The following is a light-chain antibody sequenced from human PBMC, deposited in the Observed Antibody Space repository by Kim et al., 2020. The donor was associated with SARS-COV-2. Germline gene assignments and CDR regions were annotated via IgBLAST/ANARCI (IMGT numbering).Light chain of an antibody. J-gene: IGLJ2*01. Sequence: GQRVNISCSGSSSNIGSNTVNWYQQFPGTAPKLLIYSNNERPSGVPDRFSGSKSGTSASLAISGLQSEDEADYYCAAWDDSLDAVVFGGGTQLTVL. CDR2: SNN. V-gene: IGLV1-44*01. CDR1: SSNIGSNT. CDR3: AAWDDSLDAVV.